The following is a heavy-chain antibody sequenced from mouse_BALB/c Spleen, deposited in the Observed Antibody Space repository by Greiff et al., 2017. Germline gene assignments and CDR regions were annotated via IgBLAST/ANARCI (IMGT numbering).Heavy chain of an antibody. CDR3: SIYDGYYDYFDY. V-gene: IGHV1-14*01. CDR1: GYTFTSYV. D-gene: IGHD2-3*01. CDR2: INPYNDGT. Sequence: EVKLMESGPELVKPGASVKMSCKASGYTFTSYVMHWVKQKPGQGLEWIGYINPYNDGTKYNEKFKGKATLTSDKSSSTAYMELSSLTSEDSAVYYCSIYDGYYDYFDYWGQGTTLTVSS. J-gene: IGHJ2*01.